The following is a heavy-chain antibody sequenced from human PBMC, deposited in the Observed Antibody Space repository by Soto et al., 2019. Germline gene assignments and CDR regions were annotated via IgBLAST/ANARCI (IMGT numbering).Heavy chain of an antibody. J-gene: IGHJ4*02. CDR3: GIPGATGHLDY. CDR2: IYYSGST. CDR1: GGSISSGGYY. D-gene: IGHD3-10*01. Sequence: TLSLTCTVSGGSISSGGYYWSWIRQHPGKGLEWIGYIYYSGSTYYNPSLKSRVTISVDTSKNQFSLKLSSVTAADTAVYYCGIPGATGHLDYWGQGSRVTVYS. V-gene: IGHV4-31*03.